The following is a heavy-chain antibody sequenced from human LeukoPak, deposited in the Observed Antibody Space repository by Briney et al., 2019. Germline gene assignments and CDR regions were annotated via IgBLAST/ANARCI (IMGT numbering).Heavy chain of an antibody. D-gene: IGHD1-26*01. CDR3: ARVGASTGAFDI. CDR1: GFTFSSYG. Sequence: GSLRLSCAASGFTFSSYGMHWVRQAPGKGLEWVAFIRYDGSNKYYADSVKGRFTISRDNSKNTLYLQMNSLRAEDTAVYYCARVGASTGAFDIWGQGTMVTVSS. CDR2: IRYDGSNK. V-gene: IGHV3-30*02. J-gene: IGHJ3*02.